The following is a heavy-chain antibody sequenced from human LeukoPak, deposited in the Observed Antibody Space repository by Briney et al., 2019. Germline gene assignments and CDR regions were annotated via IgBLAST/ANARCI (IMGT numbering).Heavy chain of an antibody. CDR1: GYTFTSYY. CDR3: ASYSSSSIGWDYYYYYYGMDV. D-gene: IGHD6-6*01. J-gene: IGHJ6*02. CDR2: INPSGGST. V-gene: IGHV1-46*01. Sequence: ASVTVSCKASGYTFTSYYMHWVRQAPGQGLEWMGIINPSGGSTSYAQKFQGRVTMTRDTSTSTVYMELSSLRSEDTAVYYCASYSSSSIGWDYYYYYYGMDVWGQGTTVTVSS.